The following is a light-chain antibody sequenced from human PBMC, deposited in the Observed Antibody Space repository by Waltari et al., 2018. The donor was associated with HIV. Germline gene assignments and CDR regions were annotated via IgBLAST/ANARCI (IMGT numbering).Light chain of an antibody. Sequence: DVQMTQSPSSLSASVGDRVTITCRASQGIRNDLVWYQQKSGKAPKRLIYAVTTLHSGVPSSFSGSASGTEFTLTISRLQPEDFATYFCLQHNTYPQTFGQGTRVEVK. CDR1: QGIRND. CDR2: AVT. J-gene: IGKJ1*01. V-gene: IGKV1-17*01. CDR3: LQHNTYPQT.